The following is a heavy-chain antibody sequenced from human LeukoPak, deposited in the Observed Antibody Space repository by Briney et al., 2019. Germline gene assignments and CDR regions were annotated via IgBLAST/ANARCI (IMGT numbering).Heavy chain of an antibody. CDR2: ISSSNSYI. CDR3: ARDDAYYDSSGYQNYFDY. Sequence: GGSLRLSCAASGFTFSSYSMSWVRQAPGKGLEWVSFISSSNSYIYCADSVKGRFTISRDNAKNSLYLQMNSLRAEDAAVYYCARDDAYYDSSGYQNYFDYWGQGTLVTVSS. V-gene: IGHV3-21*01. CDR1: GFTFSSYS. D-gene: IGHD3-22*01. J-gene: IGHJ4*02.